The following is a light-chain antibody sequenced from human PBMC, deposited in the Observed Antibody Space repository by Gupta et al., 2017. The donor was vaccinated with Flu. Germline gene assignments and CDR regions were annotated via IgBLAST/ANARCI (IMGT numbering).Light chain of an antibody. Sequence: DIVMTQSPDSLAVSLGERATINCKSSQSLLYSSNNRNYLAWYQQKPGQPPKLLIYWASTREAGVPDRFSGSGSGTDFTLTITSLQAEDVAVYYCQQYYSTPFTFGGGTKVEIK. J-gene: IGKJ4*01. CDR2: WAS. CDR1: QSLLYSSNNRNY. CDR3: QQYYSTPFT. V-gene: IGKV4-1*01.